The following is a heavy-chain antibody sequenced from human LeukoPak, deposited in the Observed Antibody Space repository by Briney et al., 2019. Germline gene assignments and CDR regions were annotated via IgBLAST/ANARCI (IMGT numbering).Heavy chain of an antibody. Sequence: PSETLSLTCAVYGGSFSGYYWSWIRQPLGKGLEWIGEINHSGSTNYNPSLKSRVTISVDTSKNQFSLKLSSVTAADTAVYYCARGLKQVRNWNYVPYYYYGMDVWGQGTTVTVSS. CDR2: INHSGST. J-gene: IGHJ6*02. D-gene: IGHD1-7*01. V-gene: IGHV4-34*01. CDR1: GGSFSGYY. CDR3: ARGLKQVRNWNYVPYYYYGMDV.